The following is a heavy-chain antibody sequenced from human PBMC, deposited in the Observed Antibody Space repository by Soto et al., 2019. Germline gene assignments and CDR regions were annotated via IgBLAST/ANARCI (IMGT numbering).Heavy chain of an antibody. CDR3: PIPLSSNLLQDY. Sequence: ASVKVSCKASGYTFTSYCMNWVRQAPGQGLEWMGIINACGGSTSYAQKFQGRVTMTRDTSRSTAYMELRSLRSEDTAVYFVPIPLSSNLLQDYWAQGTLYPFSP. J-gene: IGHJ4*02. CDR1: GYTFTSYC. CDR2: INACGGST. V-gene: IGHV1-46*03. D-gene: IGHD2-2*01.